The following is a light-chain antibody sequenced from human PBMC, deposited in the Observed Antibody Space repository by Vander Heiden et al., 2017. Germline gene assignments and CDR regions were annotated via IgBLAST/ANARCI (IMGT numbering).Light chain of an antibody. CDR2: AAS. V-gene: IGKV1-39*01. CDR3: QQYYSYPYT. CDR1: QSISSY. Sequence: IHMPQSPSSLSASVGDRVTITCRASQSISSYLDWYQQKPGKAPKLLIYAASSLQSGVPSRFSGSGSGTDFTLTISSLQPEDFATYYCQQYYSYPYTFGQGTKLEIK. J-gene: IGKJ2*01.